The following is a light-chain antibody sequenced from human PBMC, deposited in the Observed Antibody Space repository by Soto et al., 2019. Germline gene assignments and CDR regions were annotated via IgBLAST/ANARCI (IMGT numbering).Light chain of an antibody. CDR3: QQRSNWLIT. J-gene: IGKJ5*01. V-gene: IGKV3-11*01. CDR1: RGVGGS. CDR2: DAS. Sequence: EIVLTQSPATLSLSPGERATLSCRAGRGVGGSLAWYQQKPGQAPRLLIYDASNRATGIPARFSGSGSGTDFTLTISSLEPEDFAVYYCQQRSNWLITFGQGTRLEIK.